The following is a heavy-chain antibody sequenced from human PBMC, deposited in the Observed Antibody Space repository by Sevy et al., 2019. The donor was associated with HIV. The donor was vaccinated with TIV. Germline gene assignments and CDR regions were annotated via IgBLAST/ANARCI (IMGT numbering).Heavy chain of an antibody. J-gene: IGHJ4*02. CDR1: GFTFGDYC. CDR2: LKSDVYGGTV. V-gene: IGHV3-49*04. Sequence: WGSLRLSCTASGFTFGDYCMSWVRQAPGKGLEWVAFLKSDVYGGTVDHAASVRGRFVISRDDSKTIAYLQMNDLKTEDTGVYYCTRWKAAQSIFDYWGQGALVTVSS. D-gene: IGHD6-13*01. CDR3: TRWKAAQSIFDY.